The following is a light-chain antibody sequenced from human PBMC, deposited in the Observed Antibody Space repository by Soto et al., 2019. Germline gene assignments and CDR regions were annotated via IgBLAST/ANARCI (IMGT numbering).Light chain of an antibody. CDR1: QSVNSNY. CDR2: GAS. V-gene: IGKV3-20*01. CDR3: QQYGSSPIT. J-gene: IGKJ5*01. Sequence: EIVLTQSPGTLSLSPGERATLSCRASQSVNSNYLAWYQQKSGQAPGLLIYGASSRATGIPDKFSGSGSGTDFTLTISRLDPEDFAAYYCQQYGSSPITFGQGTRLEIK.